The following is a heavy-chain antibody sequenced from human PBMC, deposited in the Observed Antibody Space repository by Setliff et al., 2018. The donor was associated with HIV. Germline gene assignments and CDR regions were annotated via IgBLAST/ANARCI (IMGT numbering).Heavy chain of an antibody. CDR2: IDAGNGNT. CDR1: GYTFTTYA. Sequence: ASVKVSCKASGYTFTTYAMHWVRQAPGQRLEWMGWIDAGNGNTKYSQKFQGRVTITRDTSASTAYLELSSLRSEDTAVYYCARGPAPSSSASYFQHWGQGTPVTVSS. D-gene: IGHD6-6*01. V-gene: IGHV1-3*01. CDR3: ARGPAPSSSASYFQH. J-gene: IGHJ1*01.